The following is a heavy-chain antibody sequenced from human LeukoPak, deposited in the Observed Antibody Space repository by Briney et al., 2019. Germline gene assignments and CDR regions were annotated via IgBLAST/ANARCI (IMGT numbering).Heavy chain of an antibody. CDR2: ISYDGSNK. CDR1: GFTFSSYA. Sequence: PGGSLRLSCAASGFTFSSYAMHWVRQAPGKGLEWVAVISYDGSNKYCADSVKGRFTISRDNSKNTLYLQMNSLRAEDTAVYYCGVGELSAGGYWGQGTLVTVSS. CDR3: GVGELSAGGY. D-gene: IGHD3-10*01. V-gene: IGHV3-30*04. J-gene: IGHJ4*02.